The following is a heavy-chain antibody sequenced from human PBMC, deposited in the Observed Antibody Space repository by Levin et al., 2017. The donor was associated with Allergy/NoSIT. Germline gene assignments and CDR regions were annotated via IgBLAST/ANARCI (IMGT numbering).Heavy chain of an antibody. CDR2: IYYSGST. CDR3: ARDRQQLVLLAAGFDP. CDR1: GGSISSSSYY. D-gene: IGHD6-13*01. Sequence: PSETLSLTCTVSGGSISSSSYYWGWIRQPPGKGLEWIGSIYYSGSTYYNPSLKSRVTISVDTSKNQFSLKLSSVTAADTAVYYCARDRQQLVLLAAGFDPWGQGTLVTVSS. J-gene: IGHJ5*02. V-gene: IGHV4-39*07.